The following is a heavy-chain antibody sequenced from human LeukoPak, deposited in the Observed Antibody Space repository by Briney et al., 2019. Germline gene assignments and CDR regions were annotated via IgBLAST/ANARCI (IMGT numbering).Heavy chain of an antibody. J-gene: IGHJ4*02. CDR3: ARDPTKDLGYCSGGSCHPPAGDY. CDR2: IYRGGAT. V-gene: IGHV3-53*05. D-gene: IGHD2-15*01. CDR1: GFIGGDGY. Sequence: PGGSLRLSCAVSGFIGGDGYMNWVRQAPGKGLEWLSVIYRGGATYYADSVKGRFFISRDSSKNTWHLQLNSLRSEDTAVYYCARDPTKDLGYCSGGSCHPPAGDYWGQGTLVTVSS.